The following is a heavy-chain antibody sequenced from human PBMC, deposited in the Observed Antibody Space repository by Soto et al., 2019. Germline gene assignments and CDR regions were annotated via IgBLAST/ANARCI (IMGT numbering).Heavy chain of an antibody. D-gene: IGHD3-22*01. J-gene: IGHJ6*02. Sequence: ASVKVSCKASGYTFTSYAVHWVRQAPGQRLEWMGWINAGNGNTKYSQKFQGRVTITRDTSASTAYMELSSLRSEDTAVYYCARSYYYDSSGYLPLYYYYGMDVWGQGTTVTVSS. V-gene: IGHV1-3*01. CDR2: INAGNGNT. CDR1: GYTFTSYA. CDR3: ARSYYYDSSGYLPLYYYYGMDV.